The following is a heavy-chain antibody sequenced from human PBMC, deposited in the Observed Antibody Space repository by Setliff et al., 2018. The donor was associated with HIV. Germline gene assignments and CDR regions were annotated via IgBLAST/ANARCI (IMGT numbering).Heavy chain of an antibody. CDR1: GGSFSTYY. CDR2: VHSTGTT. V-gene: IGHV4-4*07. CDR3: ARARITMIGGRLEPYAFDR. Sequence: PSETLSLTCTVSGGSFSTYYWSWIWQPAGEGPEYIGRVHSTGTTIYNPSLKSRVTMSVDASKNQLSLKLRSVTAADTAVYYCARARITMIGGRLEPYAFDRWGQGTKVTVS. D-gene: IGHD3-10*01. J-gene: IGHJ3*01.